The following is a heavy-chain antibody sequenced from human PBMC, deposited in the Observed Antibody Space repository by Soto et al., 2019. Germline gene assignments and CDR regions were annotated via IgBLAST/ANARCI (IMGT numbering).Heavy chain of an antibody. J-gene: IGHJ1*01. CDR3: ARGPPRYYYDSSSYYLH. Sequence: SVKVSCKASGGTFSSYAISWVRQAPGQGLEWMGGITPIFGTANYAQKFQGRVTITADESTSTAYMELSSLRSEDTAVYYCARGPPRYYYDSSSYYLHWGQGTLVTVSS. CDR1: GGTFSSYA. V-gene: IGHV1-69*13. D-gene: IGHD3-22*01. CDR2: ITPIFGTA.